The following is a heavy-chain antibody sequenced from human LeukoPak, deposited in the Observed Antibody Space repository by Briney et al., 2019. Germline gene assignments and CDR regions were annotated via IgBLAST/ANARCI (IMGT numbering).Heavy chain of an antibody. CDR3: ARAGRGYYYYYYMDV. Sequence: ASVNVSCKASGGTFSSYAISWVRQAPGQGLEWMGGIIPIFGTANYAQKFQGRVTITADKSTSTAYMELSSLRSEDTAVYYCARAGRGYYYYYYMDVWGKGTTVTISS. J-gene: IGHJ6*03. D-gene: IGHD3-10*01. V-gene: IGHV1-69*06. CDR2: IIPIFGTA. CDR1: GGTFSSYA.